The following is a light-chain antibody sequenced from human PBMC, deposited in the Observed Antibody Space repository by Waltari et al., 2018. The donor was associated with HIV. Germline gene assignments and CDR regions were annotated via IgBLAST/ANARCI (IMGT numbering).Light chain of an antibody. CDR2: WAS. Sequence: DIVMTQSPDSLAVSLGERATINCKFSQSVLYSSNNKNYLALYQQKPGQPPKLLIYWASTRESGVPDRFSGSGSGTDFTLTISSLQAEDVAVYYCQQYYSTPTFGQGTKVEIK. CDR3: QQYYSTPT. J-gene: IGKJ1*01. V-gene: IGKV4-1*01. CDR1: QSVLYSSNNKNY.